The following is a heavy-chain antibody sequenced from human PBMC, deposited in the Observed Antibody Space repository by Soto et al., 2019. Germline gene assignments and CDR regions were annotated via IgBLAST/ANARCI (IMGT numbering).Heavy chain of an antibody. CDR3: ARWEPSPYYYYGMDV. Sequence: QVQLVESGGGLVKPGGSLRHSCAASGFSFSDYYMSWVRQAPGKGLEWVSYINNSGTTIYYADSVKGRFTISRDNAKNSLYLQMNSLRAEDTAVYYCARWEPSPYYYYGMDVWGQGTTVTVSS. CDR1: GFSFSDYY. CDR2: INNSGTTI. J-gene: IGHJ6*02. V-gene: IGHV3-11*01. D-gene: IGHD1-1*01.